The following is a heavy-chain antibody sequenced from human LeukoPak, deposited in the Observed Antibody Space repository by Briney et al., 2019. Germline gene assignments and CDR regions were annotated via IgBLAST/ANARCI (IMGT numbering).Heavy chain of an antibody. D-gene: IGHD2-2*01. V-gene: IGHV4-39*07. CDR1: GGSISSSSYY. CDR2: IDYSEST. CDR3: AMGTPREDIVVVPAAMSSYYYYMDV. J-gene: IGHJ6*03. Sequence: SETLSLTCTVSGGSISSSSYYWGWIRQPPGKGLGLIGSIDYSESTDYNPSLKSRATISVDTAKNQLSLNLRSVTAADTAVYYCAMGTPREDIVVVPAAMSSYYYYMDVWGKGTTVTVSS.